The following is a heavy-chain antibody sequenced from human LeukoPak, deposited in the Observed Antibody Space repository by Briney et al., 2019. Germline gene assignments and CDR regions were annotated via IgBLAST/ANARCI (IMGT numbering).Heavy chain of an antibody. CDR2: LTDSGANT. Sequence: GGSLRLSCAASGFTFSSYAMSWVRHAPGKALEWVSALTDSGANTYYAGSVKGRFTISRDNSMNTLYLQVNGLGAEDTAVYYCAKGTLRSCSGSICYPFDYWGQGTLVTVSS. CDR3: AKGTLRSCSGSICYPFDY. J-gene: IGHJ4*02. CDR1: GFTFSSYA. V-gene: IGHV3-23*01. D-gene: IGHD2-15*01.